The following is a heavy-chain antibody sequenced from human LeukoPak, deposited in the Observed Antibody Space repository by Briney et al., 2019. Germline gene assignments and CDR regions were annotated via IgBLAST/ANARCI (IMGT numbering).Heavy chain of an antibody. CDR2: INPNSGGT. V-gene: IGHV1-2*02. J-gene: IGHJ6*04. CDR1: GYTFTGYY. Sequence: ASVKVSCKASGYTFTGYYMHWVRQAPGQGLEWMGWINPNSGGTNYAQKFQGRVTMTRDTSISTAYMEPSRLRSDDTAVYYCARDILDCSSTSCYTGDVWGKGTTVTVSS. CDR3: ARDILDCSSTSCYTGDV. D-gene: IGHD2-2*02.